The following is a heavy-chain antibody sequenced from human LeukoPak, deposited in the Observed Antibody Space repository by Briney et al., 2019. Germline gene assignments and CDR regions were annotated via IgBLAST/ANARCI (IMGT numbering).Heavy chain of an antibody. CDR3: ARVPYDSSGYYFDY. D-gene: IGHD3-22*01. V-gene: IGHV3-30-3*01. Sequence: GGSLRLSCTASGFTFSSYAMHWVRQAPGKGLEWVAVISYDGSNKYYADSVKGRFTISRDNSKNTLYLQMNSLRAEDTAVYYCARVPYDSSGYYFDYWGQGTLVTVSS. CDR1: GFTFSSYA. CDR2: ISYDGSNK. J-gene: IGHJ4*02.